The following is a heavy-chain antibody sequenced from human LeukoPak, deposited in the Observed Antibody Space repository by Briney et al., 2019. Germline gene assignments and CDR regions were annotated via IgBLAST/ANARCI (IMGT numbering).Heavy chain of an antibody. D-gene: IGHD6-6*01. V-gene: IGHV3-30*03. CDR3: ARDLATKYTLDY. CDR1: GFTFRIYG. Sequence: GGSLRLSCAASGFTFRIYGIHWVRQAPGKGLEWVALISYDGSDKFFADSVRGRFTISRDNSKNTLYLQMNSLRAEDTAVYYCARDLATKYTLDYWGQGTLVTVSS. CDR2: ISYDGSDK. J-gene: IGHJ4*02.